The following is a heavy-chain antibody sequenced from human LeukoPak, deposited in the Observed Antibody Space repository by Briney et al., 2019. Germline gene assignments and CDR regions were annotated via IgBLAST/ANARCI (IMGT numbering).Heavy chain of an antibody. CDR2: IPYDGSNK. CDR3: AKDEWGYCSGGSCYSIDY. D-gene: IGHD2-15*01. CDR1: GFTFSSYG. V-gene: IGHV3-30*18. Sequence: GGSLRLSCVASGFTFSSYGMHCGRQAPGKGLEWGAVIPYDGSNKYYADSVKGRFTISRDNSKNTLYLQMNSLRAEDTAVYYCAKDEWGYCSGGSCYSIDYWGQGTLVTVSS. J-gene: IGHJ4*02.